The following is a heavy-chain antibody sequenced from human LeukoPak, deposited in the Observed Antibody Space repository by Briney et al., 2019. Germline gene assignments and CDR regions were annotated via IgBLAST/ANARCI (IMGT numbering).Heavy chain of an antibody. CDR3: ASSGPRGFVYYFDY. J-gene: IGHJ4*02. D-gene: IGHD3-10*01. CDR1: GGSISSGGYS. V-gene: IGHV4-30-2*01. Sequence: KPSETLSLTCAVSGGSISSGGYSWSWIRQPPGKGLEWIGYIYHSGSTYYNPSLESRVTISVDRSKNQFSLKLSSVTAADTAVYYCASSGPRGFVYYFDYWGQGTLVTVSS. CDR2: IYHSGST.